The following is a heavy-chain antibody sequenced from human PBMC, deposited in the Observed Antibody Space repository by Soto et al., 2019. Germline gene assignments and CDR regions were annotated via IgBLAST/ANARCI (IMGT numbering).Heavy chain of an antibody. J-gene: IGHJ4*01. D-gene: IGHD1-26*01. CDR1: GFTFSTYW. CDR3: ARGLYTGRPHLLY. CDR2: ITGDGGEK. Sequence: GGSLRLSCAASGFTFSTYWMTWVRQAPGKGLEWVANITGDGGEKKYVDSVKGRFTISRDNTKKSLYLQINSLRAEDTAVFYCARGLYTGRPHLLYWGRGTLVTVSS. V-gene: IGHV3-7*05.